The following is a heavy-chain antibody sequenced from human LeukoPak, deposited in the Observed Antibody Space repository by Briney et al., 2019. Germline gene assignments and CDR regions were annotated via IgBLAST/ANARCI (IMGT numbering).Heavy chain of an antibody. CDR1: GYTFTDYY. V-gene: IGHV1-69-2*01. CDR3: TPRRYSSSLD. J-gene: IGHJ4*02. D-gene: IGHD6-13*01. CDR2: VNPEDGET. Sequence: ASVKVSCKTSGYTFTDYYIHWVQQAPGKGLEWMGRVNPEDGETRYAEKFQGRVAITADTSTDTAYMELSSLRSEDTAVYYCTPRRYSSSLDWGQGTLVTVSS.